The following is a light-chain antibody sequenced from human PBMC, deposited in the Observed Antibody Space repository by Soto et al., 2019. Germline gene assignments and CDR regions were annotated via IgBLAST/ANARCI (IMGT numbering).Light chain of an antibody. CDR3: QQRSNSPT. Sequence: EIVLTHSPGTLSLSPGQRATLSCTASQSVSSSYLAWYQQKPGQAPRLLIYRTSNRATGIPDRFSGSGSGTDFTLTISSLEPEDFAVYYCQQRSNSPTFGGGTKVDIK. J-gene: IGKJ4*01. V-gene: IGKV3D-20*02. CDR2: RTS. CDR1: QSVSSSY.